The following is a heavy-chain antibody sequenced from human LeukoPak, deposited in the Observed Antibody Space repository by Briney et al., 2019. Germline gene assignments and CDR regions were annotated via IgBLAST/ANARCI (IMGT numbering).Heavy chain of an antibody. J-gene: IGHJ4*02. CDR3: VGGAPNWGFDY. V-gene: IGHV1-2*06. D-gene: IGHD7-27*01. CDR1: GYTFNGYY. Sequence: ASVKVSCKASGYTFNGYYMHWVRQAPGQGLEWLGRIDPNSGGTNYAQNFQDRVTLTRDTSISTAYMELSRLGSDDTAVYYCVGGAPNWGFDYWGQGTLVTVSS. CDR2: IDPNSGGT.